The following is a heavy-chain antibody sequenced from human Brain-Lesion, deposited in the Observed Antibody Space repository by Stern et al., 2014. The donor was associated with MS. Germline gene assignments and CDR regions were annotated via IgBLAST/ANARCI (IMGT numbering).Heavy chain of an antibody. CDR1: GGSISSSNW. Sequence: QVQLQESGPGLVKPSGTLSLTCAVSGGSISSSNWWSWVRQSPGKGLEWIGESDHSGSTIYNPSLKCRVPVSVDKPKTRFPLNLRSLPAADTAVYFCARFPASRPHVFDSWGQGTLVTVSS. V-gene: IGHV4-4*02. D-gene: IGHD6-13*01. CDR3: ARFPASRPHVFDS. J-gene: IGHJ4*02. CDR2: SDHSGST.